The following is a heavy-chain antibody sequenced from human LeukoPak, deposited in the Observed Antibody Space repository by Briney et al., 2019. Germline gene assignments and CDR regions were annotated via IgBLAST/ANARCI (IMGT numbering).Heavy chain of an antibody. CDR3: AREGSAADDFDY. CDR2: ISTSSGTM. Sequence: PGGSLRLSCAASEFTFSTYSMNWVRQAPGKGLEWVSYISTSSGTMYYADSVKGRFTISRDNAQNSLYLQMNSLTAEDTAVYYCAREGSAADDFDYWGQGTLVTVSS. D-gene: IGHD2-2*01. V-gene: IGHV3-48*04. J-gene: IGHJ4*02. CDR1: EFTFSTYS.